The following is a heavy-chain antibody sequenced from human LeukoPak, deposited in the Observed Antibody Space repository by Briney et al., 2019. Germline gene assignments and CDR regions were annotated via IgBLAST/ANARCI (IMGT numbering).Heavy chain of an antibody. CDR2: INPSGGST. D-gene: IGHD6-13*01. V-gene: IGHV1-46*01. Sequence: ASAKVSCKASGYTFTSYYMHWVRQAPGQGLEWMGIINPSGGSTSYAQKFQGRVTMTRDTSTSTVYMELSGLRSEDTAVYYCARDSSSSWAYYYYYMDVWGKGTTVTISS. CDR1: GYTFTSYY. CDR3: ARDSSSSWAYYYYYMDV. J-gene: IGHJ6*03.